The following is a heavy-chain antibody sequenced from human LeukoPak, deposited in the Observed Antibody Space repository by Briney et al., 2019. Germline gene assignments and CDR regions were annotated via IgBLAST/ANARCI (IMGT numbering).Heavy chain of an antibody. CDR3: ARDPLGKDDAFDI. Sequence: GSLRLSCAASGFTFSSYSMNWVRQAPGKGLEWVSSISSSSSSYIYYADSVKGRFTISRDNAKNSLYLQMNSLRAEDTAVYYCARDPLGKDDAFDIWGQGTMVTVSS. V-gene: IGHV3-21*01. J-gene: IGHJ3*02. D-gene: IGHD7-27*01. CDR2: ISSSSSSYI. CDR1: GFTFSSYS.